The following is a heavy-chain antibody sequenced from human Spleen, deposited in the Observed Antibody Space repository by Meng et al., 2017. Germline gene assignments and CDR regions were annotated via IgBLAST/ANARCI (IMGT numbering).Heavy chain of an antibody. CDR2: INHSGST. D-gene: IGHD4-11*01. CDR1: GGSFSDYY. Sequence: QVQPQPWGAGLLKPSEALSLTFVVSGGSFSDYYWSWIRQPPGKGLEWIGEINHSGSTNYNPSLESRATISVDTSQNNLSLKLSSVTAADSAVYYCARGPTTMAHDFDYWGQGTLVTVSS. V-gene: IGHV4-34*01. J-gene: IGHJ4*02. CDR3: ARGPTTMAHDFDY.